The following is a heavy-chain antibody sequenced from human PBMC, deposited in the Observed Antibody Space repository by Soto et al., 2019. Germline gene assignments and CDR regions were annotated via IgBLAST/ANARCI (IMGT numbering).Heavy chain of an antibody. CDR1: GFSFSSYA. CDR2: ISDSGGST. D-gene: IGHD3-3*01. V-gene: IGHV3-23*01. CDR3: VKERGITIPDY. J-gene: IGHJ4*02. Sequence: GGSLRLSCAASGFSFSSYAMSWVRQAPGKGLEWVSAISDSGGSTYYAEFVKGRFTISRDKSKNTLYLQMNSLRAEDTAVYYCVKERGITIPDYWGQGTLVTVSS.